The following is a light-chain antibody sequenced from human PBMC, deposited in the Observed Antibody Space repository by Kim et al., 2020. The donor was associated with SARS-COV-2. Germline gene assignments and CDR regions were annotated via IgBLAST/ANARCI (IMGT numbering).Light chain of an antibody. CDR1: SSDVGAYKS. CDR2: DVT. Sequence: GQSVTIACTGTSSDVGAYKSVSWYQQSPGKAPRLLIYDVTKRPSRVPARFSGSKSGNTASLTISGLQTEDEGDYYCCLYVGTSTIIFGGGTQLTVL. V-gene: IGLV2-11*03. J-gene: IGLJ2*01. CDR3: CLYVGTSTII.